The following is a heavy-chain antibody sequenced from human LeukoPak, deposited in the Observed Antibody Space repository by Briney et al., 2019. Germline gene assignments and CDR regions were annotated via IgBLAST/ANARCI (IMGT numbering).Heavy chain of an antibody. D-gene: IGHD2-15*01. CDR1: GFTFSSYE. J-gene: IGHJ6*04. CDR2: ISSSGSTI. Sequence: GGSLRLSCAASGFTFSSYEMNWVRQAPGKGLEWVSYISSSGSTIYYADSVKGRFTISRDNAKNSLYLQMNSLRAEDTAVYYCAKYCSGGSCYVGYYYYGMDVWGKGTTVTVSS. CDR3: AKYCSGGSCYVGYYYYGMDV. V-gene: IGHV3-48*03.